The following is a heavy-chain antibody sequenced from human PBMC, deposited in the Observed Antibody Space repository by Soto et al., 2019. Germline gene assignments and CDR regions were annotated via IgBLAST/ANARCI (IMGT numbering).Heavy chain of an antibody. CDR1: GFSLRSQW. J-gene: IGHJ4*02. V-gene: IGHV3-74*01. D-gene: IGHD3-3*01. CDR3: SVSIFGVVHY. CDR2: TSPDGST. Sequence: HPGGSLRLSCAASGFSLRSQWMHWIRQAPGKGLEWVSRTSPDGSTIYADSVKGRFTISRDNAKNTVYLQMNSLRAEDTAMYYCSVSIFGVVHYWGQGTLVTVSS.